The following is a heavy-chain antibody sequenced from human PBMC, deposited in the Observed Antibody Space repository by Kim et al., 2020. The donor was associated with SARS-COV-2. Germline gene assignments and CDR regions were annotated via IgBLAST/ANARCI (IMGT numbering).Heavy chain of an antibody. CDR2: ISYDGSNK. Sequence: GGSLRLSCAASGFTFSSYGMHWVRQAPGKGLEWVAVISYDGSNKYYADSVKGRFTISRDNSKNTLYLQMNSLRAEDTAVYYCARGPRDYVWGSGNWFDPWGQGTLVTVSS. CDR3: ARGPRDYVWGSGNWFDP. D-gene: IGHD3-16*01. CDR1: GFTFSSYG. J-gene: IGHJ5*02. V-gene: IGHV3-33*05.